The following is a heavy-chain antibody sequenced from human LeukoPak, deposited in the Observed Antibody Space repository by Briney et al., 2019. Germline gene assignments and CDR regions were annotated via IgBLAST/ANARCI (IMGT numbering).Heavy chain of an antibody. CDR2: IYPGDSDT. V-gene: IGHV5-51*01. CDR3: ARIGGRDKGGKDYWGGGCNLNT. CDR1: GYSFTSYW. Sequence: GESLKIYCKGSGYSFTSYWIGWVRQMPGKGLEWMGIIYPGDSDTRYSPSFQGQVTISADKSISTAYLQGSSLKASDTAMYYWARIGGRDKGGKDYWGGGCNLNTGGKGTRFTVS. J-gene: IGHJ4*02. D-gene: IGHD7-27*01.